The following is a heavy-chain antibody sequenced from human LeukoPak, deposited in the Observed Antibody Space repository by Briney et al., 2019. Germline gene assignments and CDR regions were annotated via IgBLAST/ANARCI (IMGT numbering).Heavy chain of an antibody. CDR3: ARGGGLDV. Sequence: GGSLRLSCAASGVTFSSYWMNWARQAPGKGLEWVASINHNGNVNYYVDSVKGRFTISRDNTKNSLYLQMSNLRAEDTAVYFCARGGGLDVWGQGATVTVSS. V-gene: IGHV3-7*03. J-gene: IGHJ6*02. D-gene: IGHD3-16*01. CDR1: GVTFSSYW. CDR2: INHNGNVN.